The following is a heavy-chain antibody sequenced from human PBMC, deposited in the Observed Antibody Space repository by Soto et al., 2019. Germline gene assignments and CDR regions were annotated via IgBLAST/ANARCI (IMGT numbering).Heavy chain of an antibody. Sequence: PSETLSLTCAVSGGSISSSNWWSCVRQPPGKGLEWIGYIYYSGSTNYNPSLKSRVTISVDTSKNQFSLKLSSVTAADTAVYYCARSDYGDYALFDYWGQGTLVTVSS. CDR3: ARSDYGDYALFDY. CDR2: IYYSGST. CDR1: GGSISSSNW. J-gene: IGHJ4*02. V-gene: IGHV4-4*02. D-gene: IGHD4-17*01.